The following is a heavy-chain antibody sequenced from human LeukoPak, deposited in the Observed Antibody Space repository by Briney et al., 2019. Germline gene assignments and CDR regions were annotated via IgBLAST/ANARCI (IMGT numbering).Heavy chain of an antibody. CDR2: IYYSGST. Sequence: PSETLSLTCTVSGGSISSSSYYWGWIRQPPGKGLEWIGSIYYSGSTYYNPSLKSRVTISVDTSKNQFSLKLSSVTAADTAAYYCAGLRYNWNDIFDYWGQGTLVTVSS. D-gene: IGHD1-1*01. J-gene: IGHJ4*02. V-gene: IGHV4-39*01. CDR1: GGSISSSSYY. CDR3: AGLRYNWNDIFDY.